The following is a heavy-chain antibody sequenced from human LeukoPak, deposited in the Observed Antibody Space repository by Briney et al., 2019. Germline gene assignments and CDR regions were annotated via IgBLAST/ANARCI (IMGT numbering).Heavy chain of an antibody. CDR1: GGSISSYY. J-gene: IGHJ6*03. V-gene: IGHV4-39*07. CDR2: IYYSGST. CDR3: ARLSPLTGAYYYMDV. D-gene: IGHD7-27*01. Sequence: SETLSLTCTVSGGSISSYYWGWIRQPPGKGLEWIGSIYYSGSTYYNPSLKSRVTISVDTSKNQFSLNLSSVTAADTAVYYCARLSPLTGAYYYMDVWGKGTTVTVSS.